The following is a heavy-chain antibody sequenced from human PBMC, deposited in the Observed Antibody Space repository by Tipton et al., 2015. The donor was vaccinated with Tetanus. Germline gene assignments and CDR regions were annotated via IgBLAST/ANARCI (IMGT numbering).Heavy chain of an antibody. CDR1: GFSFGSYG. CDR2: IWYDGRNK. CDR3: ARDMMYSSSAYPPPFDH. J-gene: IGHJ4*02. Sequence: SLRLSCAASGFSFGSYGMHWVRQAPGKGLEWVAVIWYDGRNKNYAASVKGRFSISRDNSNNTLYLQMNNLRADDTALYYCARDMMYSSSAYPPPFDHWGQGTLVTVSS. D-gene: IGHD6-6*01. V-gene: IGHV3-33*01.